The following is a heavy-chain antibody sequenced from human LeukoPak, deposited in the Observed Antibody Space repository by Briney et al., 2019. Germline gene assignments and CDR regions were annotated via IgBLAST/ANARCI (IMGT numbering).Heavy chain of an antibody. V-gene: IGHV1-2*04. D-gene: IGHD6-13*01. J-gene: IGHJ4*02. CDR3: ARDRVGYSRCGCWY. Sequence: ASVKVSCKASGYTFTGYYMNWVRQAPGQGLEWMGWINPNSGGTNYAQKFQGWVTMTRDTSISTAYMELSRLRSDDTAVYYCARDRVGYSRCGCWYWGEGNLLTVSS. CDR1: GYTFTGYY. CDR2: INPNSGGT.